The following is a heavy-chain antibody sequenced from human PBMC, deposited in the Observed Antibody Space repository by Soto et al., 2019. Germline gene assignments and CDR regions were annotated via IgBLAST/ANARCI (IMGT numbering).Heavy chain of an antibody. CDR2: IYHSGST. CDR1: HVSITGYF. Sequence: SETLSLTCTISHVSITGYFWSCIRHPPGKELEWIGNIYHSGSTNYNPSLQSRVTISIDTSKNQFSLKLTSVTAADTAEYFCAREPPRTPWVYHYGMDVWGQGTTVTVSS. CDR3: AREPPRTPWVYHYGMDV. V-gene: IGHV4-59*01. D-gene: IGHD3-16*01. J-gene: IGHJ6*02.